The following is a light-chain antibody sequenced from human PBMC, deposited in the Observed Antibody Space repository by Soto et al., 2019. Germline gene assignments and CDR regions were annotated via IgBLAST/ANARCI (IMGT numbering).Light chain of an antibody. Sequence: QSVLTQPPSVSGAPGQRITISCTGSSSNIGAGYPIHWYQQLPGTAPRLLIFGNTIRPSGVPARFSGSRSGLAITGLPAEDGADYYCQSYDSSLSGHVFGAGTQLTVL. J-gene: IGLJ7*01. V-gene: IGLV1-40*01. CDR1: SSNIGAGYP. CDR2: GNT. CDR3: QSYDSSLSGHV.